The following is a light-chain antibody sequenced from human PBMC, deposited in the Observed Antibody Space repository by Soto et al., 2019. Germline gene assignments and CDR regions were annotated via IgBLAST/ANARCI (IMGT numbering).Light chain of an antibody. J-gene: IGKJ5*01. CDR1: QSVTTY. CDR2: DAS. CDR3: QQRSNWPPSIT. Sequence: EIVLTQSPATLSLSPGERATLSCICSQSVTTYLAWYQQKPGQAPRLLIYDASTRATGIPARFSGSGSGTDFTLTIGSLEPEDFAVYYCQQRSNWPPSITFGQGTRLEIK. V-gene: IGKV3-11*01.